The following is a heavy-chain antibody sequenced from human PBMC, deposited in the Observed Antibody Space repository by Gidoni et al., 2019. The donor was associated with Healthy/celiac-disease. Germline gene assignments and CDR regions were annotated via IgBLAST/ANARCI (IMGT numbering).Heavy chain of an antibody. CDR2: ISWNSGSI. V-gene: IGHV3-9*01. CDR1: GFTFVDSA. Sequence: EVQLVESGGGLVQPGRSLRLSCAASGFTFVDSAMHWVRQAPGKGLEWVSGISWNSGSIGYADSVKGRFTISRDNAKNSLYLQMNSLRAEDTALYYCAKDIDTAVAGTPFDYWGQGTLVTVSS. CDR3: AKDIDTAVAGTPFDY. J-gene: IGHJ4*02. D-gene: IGHD6-19*01.